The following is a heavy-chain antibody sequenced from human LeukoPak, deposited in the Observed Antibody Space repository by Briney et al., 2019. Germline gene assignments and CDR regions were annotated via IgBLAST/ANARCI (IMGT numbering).Heavy chain of an antibody. CDR2: IYYSGST. J-gene: IGHJ4*02. CDR1: GGSISSYS. CDR3: ARHSVYYYDSSGYFLLRGFDY. Sequence: SETLSLTCSVSGGSISSYSWSWIRQPPGKGLEWIGYIYYSGSTNYNPSLKSRVTISVHTSKNHFSLKLSSVTAADTAVYYCARHSVYYYDSSGYFLLRGFDYWGQGTLVTVSS. V-gene: IGHV4-59*08. D-gene: IGHD3-22*01.